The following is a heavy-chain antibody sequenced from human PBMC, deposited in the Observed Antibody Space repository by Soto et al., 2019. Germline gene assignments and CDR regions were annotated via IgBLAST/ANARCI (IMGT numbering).Heavy chain of an antibody. D-gene: IGHD3-3*01. J-gene: IGHJ4*02. CDR3: ARGTFGVVKD. V-gene: IGHV4-59*01. CDR2: MYYSGST. Sequence: PXXTLSLPCTVSGGSISSYCWRWIRQSPGKGLEWIGYMYYSGSTNYNPSLKSRVTISIDTSRNQFSLKLSSVTAADTAVYYCARGTFGVVKDWGQGTLVTVSS. CDR1: GGSISSYC.